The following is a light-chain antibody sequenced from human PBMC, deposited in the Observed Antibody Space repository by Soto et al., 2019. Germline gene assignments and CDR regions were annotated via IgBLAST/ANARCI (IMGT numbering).Light chain of an antibody. CDR1: QTISTY. J-gene: IGKJ1*01. V-gene: IGKV1-39*01. Sequence: DIQMTQSPSSLSASVGDRVTIACRASQTISTYLNWYQQRPGKAPELLIYTASTLQSGVPSRFSGSGSGTDFTITISSLQPEDIATYYCQQTYSTPPLTFGQGTKVEIK. CDR2: TAS. CDR3: QQTYSTPPLT.